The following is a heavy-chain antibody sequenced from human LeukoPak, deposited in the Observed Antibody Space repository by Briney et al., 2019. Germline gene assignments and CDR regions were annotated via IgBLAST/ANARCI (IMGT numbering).Heavy chain of an antibody. V-gene: IGHV3-30*02. J-gene: IGHJ4*02. Sequence: PGGSLRLSCAASGFTFSSYGMHWVRQAPGKGLEWVAFIRYGGSNKYYADSMKGRFTISRDNSKNTLSLQMNSLRGEDTAIYYCAKGHCTNGVCYTDYWGQGTLATVSS. CDR1: GFTFSSYG. CDR3: AKGHCTNGVCYTDY. CDR2: IRYGGSNK. D-gene: IGHD2-8*01.